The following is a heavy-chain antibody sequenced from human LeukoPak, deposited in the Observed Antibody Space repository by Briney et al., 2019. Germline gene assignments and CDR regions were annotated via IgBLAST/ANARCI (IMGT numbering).Heavy chain of an antibody. D-gene: IGHD1-26*01. CDR3: ASQGIVGATRYFDY. J-gene: IGHJ4*02. CDR1: GGTFSSYA. V-gene: IGHV1-69*01. CDR2: IIPIFGTA. Sequence: SVKVSCKASGGTFSSYAISWVRHAPGQGLEWMGGIIPIFGTANYAQKFQGRVTITADESTSTAYMELSSLRSEDTAVYYCASQGIVGATRYFDYWGQGTLVTVSS.